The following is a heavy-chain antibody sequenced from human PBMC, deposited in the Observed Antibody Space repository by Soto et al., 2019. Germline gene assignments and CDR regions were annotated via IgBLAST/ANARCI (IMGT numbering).Heavy chain of an antibody. CDR1: GGSISSSSYY. Sequence: QLQLQESGPGLVKPSETLSLTCTVSGGSISSSSYYWGWIRQPPGKGLEWIGSIYYSGSTYYNPSLKSRVTISVDTSKNQFSLKLSSVTAADTAVYYCARLVLDTAMVTPFDYWGQGTLVTVSS. CDR3: ARLVLDTAMVTPFDY. CDR2: IYYSGST. V-gene: IGHV4-39*01. J-gene: IGHJ4*02. D-gene: IGHD5-18*01.